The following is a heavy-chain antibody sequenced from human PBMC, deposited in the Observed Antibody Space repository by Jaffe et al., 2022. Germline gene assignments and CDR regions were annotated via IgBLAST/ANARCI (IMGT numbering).Heavy chain of an antibody. V-gene: IGHV3-21*01. J-gene: IGHJ6*03. CDR1: GFTFSSYS. CDR3: ARDSVGCGGSCYSGMEELGPPYYYYYYYMDV. Sequence: EVQLVESGGGLVKPGGSLRLSCAASGFTFSSYSMNWVRQAPGKGLEWVSSISSSSSYIYYADSVKGRFTISRDNAKNSLYLQMNSLRAEDTAVYYCARDSVGCGGSCYSGMEELGPPYYYYYYYMDVWGKGTTVTVSS. D-gene: IGHD2-15*01. CDR2: ISSSSSYI.